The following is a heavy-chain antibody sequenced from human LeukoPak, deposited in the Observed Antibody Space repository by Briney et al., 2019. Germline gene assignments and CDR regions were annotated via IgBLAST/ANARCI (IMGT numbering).Heavy chain of an antibody. J-gene: IGHJ4*02. D-gene: IGHD5-18*01. CDR1: GGSISSSSYY. CDR3: ASGYSYGYPTRSVDY. Sequence: SETLSLTCTVSGGSISSSSYYWGWIRQPPGKGLEWIGSIYYSGSTYYNPSLKSRVTISADTSKNQFSLKLSSVTAADTAVYYCASGYSYGYPTRSVDYWGQGTLVTVSS. V-gene: IGHV4-39*01. CDR2: IYYSGST.